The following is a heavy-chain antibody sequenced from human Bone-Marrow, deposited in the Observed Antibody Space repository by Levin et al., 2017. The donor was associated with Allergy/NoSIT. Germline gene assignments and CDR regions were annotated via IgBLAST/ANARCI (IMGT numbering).Heavy chain of an antibody. D-gene: IGHD3-16*01. CDR1: GVAMRDSLHY. CDR3: ARQTYYDYQWGWEFDL. J-gene: IGHJ2*01. Sequence: SETLSLKCSVSGVAMRDSLHYWTWVRQSPGRGLEWIGSTFWSGTTYYNSSLANRLYIGVGSSETEFSLRLRALSVADAGVYYCARQTYYDYQWGWEFDLWGRGTPVAVSA. V-gene: IGHV4-39*01. CDR2: TFWSGTT.